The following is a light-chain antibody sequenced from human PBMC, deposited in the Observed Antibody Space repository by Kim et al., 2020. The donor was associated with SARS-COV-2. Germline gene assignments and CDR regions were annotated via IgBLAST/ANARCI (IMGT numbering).Light chain of an antibody. CDR2: DAS. J-gene: IGKJ4*01. V-gene: IGKV3-11*01. Sequence: SLPPGERATLSSRARQSVSSYLAWYQQKPGQAPRLLSYDASKRATGIPARFSGSGSGTDFTLTISSLEPEDFAVYYCQQRSNWLTFGGGTKVDIK. CDR1: QSVSSY. CDR3: QQRSNWLT.